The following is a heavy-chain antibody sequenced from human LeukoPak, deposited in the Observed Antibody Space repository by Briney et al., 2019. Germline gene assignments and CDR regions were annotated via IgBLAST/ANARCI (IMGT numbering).Heavy chain of an antibody. CDR3: ARRVPAAWGYYGMDV. D-gene: IGHD2-2*01. V-gene: IGHV1-2*02. J-gene: IGHJ6*02. CDR2: INPNSGGT. CDR1: GYTFTGYY. Sequence: ASVKVSCKASGYTFTGYYMHWARQAPGQGLEWMGWINPNSGGTNYAQKFQGRVTMTRDTSISTAYMELSRLRSDDTAVYYCARRVPAAWGYYGMDVWGQGTTVTVSS.